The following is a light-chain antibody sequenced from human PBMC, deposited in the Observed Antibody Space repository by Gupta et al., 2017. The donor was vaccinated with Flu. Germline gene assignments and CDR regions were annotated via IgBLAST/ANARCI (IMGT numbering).Light chain of an antibody. CDR2: GAS. CDR3: RQYHKWPPLT. J-gene: IGKJ4*01. CDR1: ETVKTD. Sequence: LMTQSPVTLSVSPGERVTLSCRASETVKTDLAWYQQKSGQAPRLLINGASNRDAGVPARFSGSGYVTDFTLTISSRQSEDLAIYYCRQYHKWPPLTFGGGTKLDI. V-gene: IGKV3-15*01.